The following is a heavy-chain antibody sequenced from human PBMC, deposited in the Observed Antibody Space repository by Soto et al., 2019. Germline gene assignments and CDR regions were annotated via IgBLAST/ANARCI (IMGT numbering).Heavy chain of an antibody. CDR2: ISYDGSNK. Sequence: GVSLRLSCAASGFTFSSYGMHWVRQAPGKGLEWVAVISYDGSNKYYADSVKGRFTISRDNSKNTLYLQMNSLRAEDTAVYYCAKSGITMVRGVIPYYMDVWGKGTTVTVSS. J-gene: IGHJ6*03. CDR3: AKSGITMVRGVIPYYMDV. V-gene: IGHV3-30*18. CDR1: GFTFSSYG. D-gene: IGHD3-10*01.